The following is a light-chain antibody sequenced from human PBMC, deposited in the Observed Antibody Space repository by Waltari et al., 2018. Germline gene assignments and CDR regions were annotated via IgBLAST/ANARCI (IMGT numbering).Light chain of an antibody. CDR3: ASYIPGSTLV. Sequence: QSALTQPASVSGSPGQSITISCTGTSTDAGRYNYVSWYQHYPDKPPKLMIYDVTKRPSGVSHRFSGSKSGNTASLTISGLQPEDEADYYCASYIPGSTLVFGGGTKLAVL. V-gene: IGLV2-14*03. CDR2: DVT. J-gene: IGLJ3*02. CDR1: STDAGRYNY.